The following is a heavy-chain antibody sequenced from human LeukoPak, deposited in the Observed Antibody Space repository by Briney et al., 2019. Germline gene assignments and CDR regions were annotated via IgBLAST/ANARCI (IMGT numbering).Heavy chain of an antibody. J-gene: IGHJ4*02. CDR3: ARDRRYGSGSHCKFDS. V-gene: IGHV3-11*01. CDR2: ISDSGSVV. CDR1: GFTFSDYY. Sequence: GGSLRLSCAASGFTFSDYYMSWIRQAPGRGLEWVSQISDSGSVVYYTESVKGRFTISRDNAKNSLYLQMNSLRAEDTAVYYCARDRRYGSGSHCKFDSWGQGALVTVSS. D-gene: IGHD3-10*01.